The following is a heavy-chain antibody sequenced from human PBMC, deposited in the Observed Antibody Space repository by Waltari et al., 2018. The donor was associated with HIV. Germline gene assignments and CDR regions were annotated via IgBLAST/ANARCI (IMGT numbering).Heavy chain of an antibody. CDR3: ARDVGVDYYDSSGYCWYFDL. Sequence: QVQLQESGPGLVKPSETLSLTCTVSGGSISSYYWSWIRQPAGKGLEWIGRIYTSGSTNYNPSLKSRVTMSVDTSKNQFSLKLSSVTAADTAVYYCARDVGVDYYDSSGYCWYFDLWGRGTLVTVSS. CDR2: IYTSGST. J-gene: IGHJ2*01. CDR1: GGSISSYY. D-gene: IGHD3-22*01. V-gene: IGHV4-4*07.